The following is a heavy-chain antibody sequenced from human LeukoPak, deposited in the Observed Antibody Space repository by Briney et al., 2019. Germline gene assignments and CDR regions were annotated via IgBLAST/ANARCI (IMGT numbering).Heavy chain of an antibody. D-gene: IGHD1-1*01. CDR1: GFTFSSYS. Sequence: GGSLRLSCAASGFTFSSYSMNWVRQAPGKGLEWVSYISSSGNTIYYADSVKGRFTISRDNAKNSLYLQMNSLRAEDTAVYYCARRGVQLQRISWFDPWGQGTLVTVSS. V-gene: IGHV3-48*04. CDR2: ISSSGNTI. CDR3: ARRGVQLQRISWFDP. J-gene: IGHJ5*02.